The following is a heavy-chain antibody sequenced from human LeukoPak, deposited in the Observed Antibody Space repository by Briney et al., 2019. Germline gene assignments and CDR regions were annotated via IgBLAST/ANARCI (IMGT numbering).Heavy chain of an antibody. V-gene: IGHV3-30*18. Sequence: GSLRLSCAASGSTFSSYGMHWVRQAPGKGLEWVAVISYDGSNKYYADSVKGRFTISRDNSKNTLYLQMNSLRAEDTAVYYCAKDNGYSSLRHFDYWGQGTLVTVSS. D-gene: IGHD6-13*01. J-gene: IGHJ4*02. CDR3: AKDNGYSSLRHFDY. CDR2: ISYDGSNK. CDR1: GSTFSSYG.